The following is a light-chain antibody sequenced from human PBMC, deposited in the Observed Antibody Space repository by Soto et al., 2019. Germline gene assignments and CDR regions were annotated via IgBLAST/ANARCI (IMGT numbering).Light chain of an antibody. Sequence: DIVLTQSPGTLSLSPGERVTLSCRASQSVYSNYLAWYQQKPGQAPRLLIYGASSRATGIPDRFSGSGSGTYFTLIISSLEPEDFAVYYCQQYGNPPITFGQGTRLEIK. J-gene: IGKJ5*01. V-gene: IGKV3-20*01. CDR1: QSVYSNY. CDR3: QQYGNPPIT. CDR2: GAS.